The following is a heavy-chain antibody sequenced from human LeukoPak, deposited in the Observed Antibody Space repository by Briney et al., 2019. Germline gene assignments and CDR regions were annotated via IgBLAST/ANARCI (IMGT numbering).Heavy chain of an antibody. J-gene: IGHJ4*02. CDR1: GFTFSDYS. Sequence: AGYLRLSCAASGFTFSDYSMNWVRQAPGKGLEWVASVNTVSSYIYYADSMRGRFTSSRDNAKNSLFLQMNSLRAEDTAVYYCARLRRNSDRSDFFYYYDHWGQGTLVTVSS. CDR2: VNTVSSYI. V-gene: IGHV3-21*01. CDR3: ARLRRNSDRSDFFYYYDH. D-gene: IGHD3-22*01.